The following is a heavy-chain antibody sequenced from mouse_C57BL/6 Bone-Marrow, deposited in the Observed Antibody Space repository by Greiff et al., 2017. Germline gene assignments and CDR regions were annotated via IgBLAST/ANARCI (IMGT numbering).Heavy chain of an antibody. CDR1: GFTFSSYG. CDR2: ISSGGSYT. CDR3: ARLGSGPFAY. V-gene: IGHV5-6*01. Sequence: EVKLVESGGDLVKPGGSLKLSCAASGFTFSSYGMSWVRQTPDKRLEWVATISSGGSYTYYPDSVKGRFTISRDNAKNTLYLQMSSLKSEDTAMYYCARLGSGPFAYWGQGTLVTVSA. D-gene: IGHD3-2*02. J-gene: IGHJ3*01.